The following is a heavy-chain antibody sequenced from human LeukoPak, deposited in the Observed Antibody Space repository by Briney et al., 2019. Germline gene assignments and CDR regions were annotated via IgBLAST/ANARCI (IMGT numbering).Heavy chain of an antibody. CDR3: TRVDHRFYGSGYDS. J-gene: IGHJ5*01. CDR1: GSSISSGYF. CDR2: TQYSGNT. Sequence: SETLSLTCTVSGSSISSGYFWGWIRQPPGKGLEWIGYTQYSGNTFYNVALKSRVTISLDTSKSQLSLILTSVTAADTAVYYCTRVDHRFYGSGYDSWGQGKLVIVSS. V-gene: IGHV4-38-2*02. D-gene: IGHD3-10*01.